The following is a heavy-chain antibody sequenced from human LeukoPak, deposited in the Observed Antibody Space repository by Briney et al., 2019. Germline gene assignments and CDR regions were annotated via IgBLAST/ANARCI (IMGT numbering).Heavy chain of an antibody. CDR3: ARVRAVTMNWFDP. V-gene: IGHV1-18*04. Sequence: GASVKVSCKASGYTFTGYYMHWVRQAPGQGLEWMGWISAYNGNTNYAQKLQGRVTMTTDTSTRTAYMELRSLRSDDTAVYYCARVRAVTMNWFDPWGQGTLVTVSS. CDR2: ISAYNGNT. D-gene: IGHD4-17*01. J-gene: IGHJ5*02. CDR1: GYTFTGYY.